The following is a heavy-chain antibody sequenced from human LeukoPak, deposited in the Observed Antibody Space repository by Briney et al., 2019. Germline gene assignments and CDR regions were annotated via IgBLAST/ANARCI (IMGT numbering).Heavy chain of an antibody. J-gene: IGHJ4*02. D-gene: IGHD2-2*01. Sequence: GGSLRLSCAASGFTFDDYAMHWVRQAPGKGLEWVSGISWNSGSIVYADSVKGRFTISRDNAKNSLYLQMNSLRAEDMALYYCAKGYCSSTSCYPFDYWGQGTLVTVSS. V-gene: IGHV3-9*03. CDR1: GFTFDDYA. CDR3: AKGYCSSTSCYPFDY. CDR2: ISWNSGSI.